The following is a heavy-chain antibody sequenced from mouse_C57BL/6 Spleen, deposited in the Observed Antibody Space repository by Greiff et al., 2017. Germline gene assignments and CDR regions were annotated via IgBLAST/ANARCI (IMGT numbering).Heavy chain of an antibody. D-gene: IGHD1-1*01. CDR2: IYPGDGDT. CDR1: GYAFSSYW. Sequence: QVQLQQSGAELVKPGASVKISCKASGYAFSSYWMNWVKQRPGKGLEWIGQIYPGDGDTNYNGKFKGKATLTADKSSSTAYMQRSSLTAEDSAVYCCARPHYYGSSYDAMDYWGQGTSVTVSS. V-gene: IGHV1-80*01. J-gene: IGHJ4*01. CDR3: ARPHYYGSSYDAMDY.